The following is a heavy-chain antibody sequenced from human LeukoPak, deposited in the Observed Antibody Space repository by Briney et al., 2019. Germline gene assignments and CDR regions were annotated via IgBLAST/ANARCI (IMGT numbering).Heavy chain of an antibody. CDR3: TGWPVEEDLFFDY. J-gene: IGHJ4*02. CDR1: GGSISSGGYY. V-gene: IGHV4-31*03. D-gene: IGHD6-19*01. Sequence: SETLSLTCTVSGGSISSGGYYWSWIRQYPGKGLEWIGYIYYSGSTYYNPSLKSRVTISVDTSKNQFSLKLSSVTAADTAVYYRTGWPVEEDLFFDYWGQGTLVTVSS. CDR2: IYYSGST.